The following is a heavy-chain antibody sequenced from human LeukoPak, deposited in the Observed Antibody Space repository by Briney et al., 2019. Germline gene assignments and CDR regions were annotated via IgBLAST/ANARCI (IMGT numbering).Heavy chain of an antibody. CDR3: AREYSSGWYDY. CDR1: GFTFSDYY. Sequence: GGSLRLSCAASGFTFSDYYMSWIRQAPGKELEWVSYISSSGSTIYYADSVKGRFTISRDNAKNSLYLQMNSLRAEDTAVYYCAREYSSGWYDYWGQGTLVTVSS. J-gene: IGHJ4*02. CDR2: ISSSGSTI. V-gene: IGHV3-11*01. D-gene: IGHD6-19*01.